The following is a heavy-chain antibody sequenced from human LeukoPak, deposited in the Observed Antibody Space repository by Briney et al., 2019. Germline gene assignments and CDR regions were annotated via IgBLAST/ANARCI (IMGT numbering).Heavy chain of an antibody. V-gene: IGHV4-38-2*02. CDR3: ARHDFFDADAFDI. CDR1: GYSISSGYY. CDR2: IYHSGST. Sequence: SETLSLTCTVSGYSISSGYYWGWIRQPPGKGLEWIGSIYHSGSTYYNPSLKSRVTISVDTSKNQFSLKLSSVTAADTAVYYCARHDFFDADAFDIWGQGTMVSVSS. J-gene: IGHJ3*02. D-gene: IGHD2/OR15-2a*01.